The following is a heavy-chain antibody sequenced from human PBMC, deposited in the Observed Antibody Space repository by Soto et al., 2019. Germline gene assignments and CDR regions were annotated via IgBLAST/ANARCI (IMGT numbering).Heavy chain of an antibody. D-gene: IGHD6-13*01. CDR3: ARVSYSSSWFLDYYYGMDV. Sequence: QTLSLTCAISGDSVSSNSAAWNWIRQSPSRGLEWLGRTDYRSKWYDDYAVSVKSRITINPDTSKNQFSLQLNSVTPEDTAVYYCARVSYSSSWFLDYYYGMDVWGQGTTVTVSS. CDR1: GDSVSSNSAA. CDR2: TDYRSKWYD. J-gene: IGHJ6*02. V-gene: IGHV6-1*01.